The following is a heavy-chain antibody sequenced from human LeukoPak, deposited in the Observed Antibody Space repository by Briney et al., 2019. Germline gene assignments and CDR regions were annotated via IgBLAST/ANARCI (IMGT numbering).Heavy chain of an antibody. V-gene: IGHV3-33*06. Sequence: PGRSLRLSCAASGFSFSTYAMHWVRQAPGKGLEWVALIWHDASHTFYTDSVKGRFTISRDNSKNTVYLQMNCLGGEDTAVYYCAKEDRDYDFWSGLNYYYGMDVWGQGTTVTVSS. CDR2: IWHDASHT. J-gene: IGHJ6*02. CDR1: GFSFSTYA. CDR3: AKEDRDYDFWSGLNYYYGMDV. D-gene: IGHD3-3*01.